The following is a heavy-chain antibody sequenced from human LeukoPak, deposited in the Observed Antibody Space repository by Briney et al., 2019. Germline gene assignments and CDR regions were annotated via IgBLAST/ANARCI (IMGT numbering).Heavy chain of an antibody. Sequence: ASVKVSCKASGYTFTSYYMHWARQAPGQGLDWMGIINPIGCSTSYAQKFQGRVTMTRDTSTSTVYMELSSLRSEDTAVYYCARGISYITMIVVVITGDAFDIWGQGTMVTVSS. CDR2: INPIGCST. CDR1: GYTFTSYY. V-gene: IGHV1-46*01. CDR3: ARGISYITMIVVVITGDAFDI. D-gene: IGHD3-22*01. J-gene: IGHJ3*02.